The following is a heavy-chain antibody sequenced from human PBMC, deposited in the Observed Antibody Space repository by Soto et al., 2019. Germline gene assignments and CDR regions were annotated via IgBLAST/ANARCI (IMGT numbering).Heavy chain of an antibody. D-gene: IGHD2-2*01. CDR2: INPNSGGT. V-gene: IGHV1-2*04. Sequence: ASVKGSCKAAGYAFTGYFMDWGRQAPGQGLEWMGWINPNSGGTNYAQKFQGWVTMTRDTSISTAYMELSRLRSDDTAVYYCARDPWRYCSSTSCYLGLNFAYWGQGTLDTVSS. J-gene: IGHJ4*02. CDR1: GYAFTGYF. CDR3: ARDPWRYCSSTSCYLGLNFAY.